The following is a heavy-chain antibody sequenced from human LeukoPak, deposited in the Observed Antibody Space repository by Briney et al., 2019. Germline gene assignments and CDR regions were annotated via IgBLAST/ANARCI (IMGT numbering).Heavy chain of an antibody. D-gene: IGHD5-24*01. Sequence: PGGSLRLSCAASGFTFSSYSMNWVRQAPGKGLEWVPSISSSSSYIYYADSVKGRFTISRDNAKNSLYLQMNSLRAEDTAVYYCARDPIDGYNLIGVDYWGQGTLVTVSS. CDR1: GFTFSSYS. V-gene: IGHV3-21*01. CDR2: ISSSSSYI. CDR3: ARDPIDGYNLIGVDY. J-gene: IGHJ4*02.